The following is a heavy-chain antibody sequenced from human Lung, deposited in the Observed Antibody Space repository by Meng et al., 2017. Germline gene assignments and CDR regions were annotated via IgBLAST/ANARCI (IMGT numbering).Heavy chain of an antibody. Sequence: GQVVGSGGGLSRRGGSLNSSCAVSGVTFSVSDIHWVRQASGKGLEWVGRISSKLNSFATAYPASLKGRFTISRDDSKNMAYLQMNSLMTEDTALYYCTMYTRGHIWGQGTMVTVSS. CDR2: ISSKLNSFAT. CDR1: GVTFSVSD. V-gene: IGHV3-73*02. CDR3: TMYTRGHI. J-gene: IGHJ3*02. D-gene: IGHD6-19*01.